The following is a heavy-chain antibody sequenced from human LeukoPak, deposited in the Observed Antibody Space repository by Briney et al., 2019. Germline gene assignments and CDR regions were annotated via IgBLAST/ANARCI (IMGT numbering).Heavy chain of an antibody. V-gene: IGHV1-18*04. D-gene: IGHD2-2*01. CDR3: ARDRVVVVPAAMGYFDL. CDR2: ISAYNSNT. Sequence: ASVKVSCKASGCTFTSYGISWVRQAPGQGLEWMGWISAYNSNTNYAQKLQGRVTMTTDTSTSTAYMELRSLRSDDTAVYYCARDRVVVVPAAMGYFDLWGRGTLVTVSS. CDR1: GCTFTSYG. J-gene: IGHJ2*01.